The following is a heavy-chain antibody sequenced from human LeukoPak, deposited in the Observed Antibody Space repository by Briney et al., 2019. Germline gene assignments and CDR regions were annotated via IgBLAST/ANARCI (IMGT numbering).Heavy chain of an antibody. V-gene: IGHV1-46*01. CDR3: ARGRFVLDYYRFDY. D-gene: IGHD3-22*01. J-gene: IGHJ4*02. CDR2: FNPSGGGT. CDR1: GYTFTSYY. Sequence: ASVKVSCKASGYTFTSYYMHWVRQAPGQGLEWMGMFNPSGGGTTYAQTFQGRVTMTRDTSTSTVYMELSSLRSEDTAVYYCARGRFVLDYYRFDYWGQGTLVTVSS.